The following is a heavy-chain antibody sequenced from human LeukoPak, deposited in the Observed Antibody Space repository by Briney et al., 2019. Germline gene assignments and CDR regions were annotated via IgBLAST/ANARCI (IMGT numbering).Heavy chain of an antibody. V-gene: IGHV3-11*04. Sequence: GGSLRLSCAASGFTFSDYYMSWIRQAPGKGLEWVSYISSSGSTIYYADSVKGRFTISRDNAKNSLYLQMNSLRAEDTAVYYCARDSILYYDILTGYPNYYFDYWGQGTLVTVSS. J-gene: IGHJ4*02. CDR2: ISSSGSTI. CDR3: ARDSILYYDILTGYPNYYFDY. D-gene: IGHD3-9*01. CDR1: GFTFSDYY.